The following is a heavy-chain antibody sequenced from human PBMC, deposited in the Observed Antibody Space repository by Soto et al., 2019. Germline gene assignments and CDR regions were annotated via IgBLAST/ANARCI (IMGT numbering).Heavy chain of an antibody. J-gene: IGHJ6*02. CDR3: ARGALSLGHNTVYYYGMDV. CDR1: GGTFSNSA. CDR2: IIPIFGTT. D-gene: IGHD3-16*01. Sequence: QVQLVQSGAAVKTPGSSVKVSCKASGGTFSNSAISWVRQAPGQGLEWMAGIIPIFGTTSFAQNFQGRVTITADKSTSTAYMDLNRLTSDDTSMYYCARGALSLGHNTVYYYGMDVWGQGTTVTVSS. V-gene: IGHV1-69*06.